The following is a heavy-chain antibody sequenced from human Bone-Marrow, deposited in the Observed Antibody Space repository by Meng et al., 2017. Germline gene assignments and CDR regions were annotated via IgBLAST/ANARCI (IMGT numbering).Heavy chain of an antibody. CDR2: IYQSGST. Sequence: VPLPGSGPGLWRSSETLSLTCTVPGASVNPGSYYWRWIRQPPGRGLELIGFIYQSGSTNNNPSLKSRVTISLDMSSNQFSLTLNSVTAADTAIYYCARGVVADPPGDWGRGTLVTVSS. CDR1: GASVNPGSYY. V-gene: IGHV4-61*01. J-gene: IGHJ1*01. D-gene: IGHD2-15*01. CDR3: ARGVVADPPGD.